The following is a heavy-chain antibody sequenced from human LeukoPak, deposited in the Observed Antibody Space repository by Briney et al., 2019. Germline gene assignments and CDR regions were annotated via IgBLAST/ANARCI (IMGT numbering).Heavy chain of an antibody. V-gene: IGHV3-33*01. CDR3: ARQMTPDAFDI. CDR2: IWYDGSNE. CDR1: GFTFSSYG. J-gene: IGHJ3*02. D-gene: IGHD2-15*01. Sequence: PGGSLRLSCAASGFTFSSYGMHWVRQAPGKGLEWVAVIWYDGSNEYYADSVKGRFTISRDNSKNTLYLQMNSLRAEDTAVYYCARQMTPDAFDIWGQGTMVTVSS.